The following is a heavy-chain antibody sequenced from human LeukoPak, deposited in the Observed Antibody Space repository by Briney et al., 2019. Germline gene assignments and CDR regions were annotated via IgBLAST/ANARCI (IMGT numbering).Heavy chain of an antibody. Sequence: SETLSLTCAVYGGSFSRYYWNWIRQPPGKGLEWIGEINHSGSTNYNPSLKSRVTISVDTFKNQFSLKVNSVIAADTAVYYCARGDVDPYVFDIWGQGTMVTVSS. V-gene: IGHV4-34*01. CDR3: ARGDVDPYVFDI. CDR2: INHSGST. D-gene: IGHD3-10*02. J-gene: IGHJ3*02. CDR1: GGSFSRYY.